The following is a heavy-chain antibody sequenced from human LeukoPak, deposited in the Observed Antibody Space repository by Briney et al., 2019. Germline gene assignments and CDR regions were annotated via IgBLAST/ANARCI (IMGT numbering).Heavy chain of an antibody. Sequence: SETLSLTCAVYGGSFSGYYWSWIRQPPGKGLEWIGEINHSGSTNYNPSLKSRVTISVDTSKNQFSLKLSSVTAADTAVYYCARDAMAVAGNWYFDLWGRGTLVTVSS. CDR1: GGSFSGYY. CDR3: ARDAMAVAGNWYFDL. V-gene: IGHV4-34*01. J-gene: IGHJ2*01. CDR2: INHSGST. D-gene: IGHD6-19*01.